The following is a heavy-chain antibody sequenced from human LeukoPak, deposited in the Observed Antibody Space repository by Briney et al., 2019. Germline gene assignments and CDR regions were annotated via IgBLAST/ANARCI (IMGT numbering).Heavy chain of an antibody. D-gene: IGHD4-17*01. CDR1: GGSISNYY. Sequence: SETLSLTCTVSGGSISNYYWSWIRQPPGKGLEWIGYIYNSGHTNYNPSLKSRVTISEDTSKNQLSLKLSPVTAADTAVYYCARAAVTTRRYFQHWGQGTLVTVSS. CDR2: IYNSGHT. J-gene: IGHJ1*01. V-gene: IGHV4-59*01. CDR3: ARAAVTTRRYFQH.